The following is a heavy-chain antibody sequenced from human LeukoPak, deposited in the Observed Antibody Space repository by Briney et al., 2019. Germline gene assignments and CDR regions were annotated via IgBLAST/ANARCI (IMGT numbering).Heavy chain of an antibody. V-gene: IGHV1-2*02. D-gene: IGHD3-10*01. J-gene: IGHJ5*02. Sequence: GASVKVSCTASGYTFTVYYMHWVRQAPGQGLEWMGWISAYNGNTNYAQKFQGRVTMTRDMSTSTDYMELSSLRSEDTAVYYCARDNSVGDIAWWFDPWGQGTLVTVSS. CDR3: ARDNSVGDIAWWFDP. CDR1: GYTFTVYY. CDR2: ISAYNGNT.